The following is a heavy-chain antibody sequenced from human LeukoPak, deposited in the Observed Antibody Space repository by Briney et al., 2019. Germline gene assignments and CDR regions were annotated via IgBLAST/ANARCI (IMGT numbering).Heavy chain of an antibody. CDR3: ARYGALDY. CDR1: RFTFSSYW. CDR2: INQDGSEK. J-gene: IGHJ4*02. V-gene: IGHV3-7*04. Sequence: GGSLRLSCAASRFTFSSYWMSWVRQAPGKGLQWVANINQDGSEKYYVDSVKGRFTISRDNAKNSLYLQMKSLRTEDTAVYYCARYGALDYWGQGTLVTVSS. D-gene: IGHD4-17*01.